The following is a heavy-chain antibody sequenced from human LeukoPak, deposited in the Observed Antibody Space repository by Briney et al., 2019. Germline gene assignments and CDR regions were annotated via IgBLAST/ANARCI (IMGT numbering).Heavy chain of an antibody. CDR1: GFTFSDYY. Sequence: SGGSLRLSCAASGFTFSDYYMSWIRQAPGKGLEWVSYISSSGSTIYYADSVKGRFTISRDNAKNSLYLQMNSLRAEDTAVYYCARGVDYYDSSGSHFDYWGQGTLVTVSS. J-gene: IGHJ4*02. D-gene: IGHD3-22*01. V-gene: IGHV3-11*01. CDR3: ARGVDYYDSSGSHFDY. CDR2: ISSSGSTI.